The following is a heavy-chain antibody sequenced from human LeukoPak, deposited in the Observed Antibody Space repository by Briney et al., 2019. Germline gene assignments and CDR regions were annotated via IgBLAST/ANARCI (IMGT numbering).Heavy chain of an antibody. V-gene: IGHV3-7*03. Sequence: GESLKISCKGSGYSFSSNWIGWARQAPGKGLEWVASINHNGNVNYYVDSVKGRFTISRDNAKNSLYLQMSNLRAEDTAVYFCARGGGLDVWGQGATVTVSS. CDR1: GYSFSSNW. D-gene: IGHD3-16*01. CDR3: ARGGGLDV. J-gene: IGHJ6*02. CDR2: INHNGNVN.